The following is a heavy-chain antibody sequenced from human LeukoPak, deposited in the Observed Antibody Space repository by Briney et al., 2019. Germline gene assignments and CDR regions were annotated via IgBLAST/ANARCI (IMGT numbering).Heavy chain of an antibody. V-gene: IGHV3-23*01. CDR3: AKNGDYEGYKWFDP. Sequence: GGSLRLSCAASGFTFSSYAMNWVRQAPGKGPEWVSSIRNTGGGTYYADSVKGRFTISRDNSKNTLYLQMSNLGVEDTAVYYCAKNGDYEGYKWFDPWGQGTLVAVSS. D-gene: IGHD4-17*01. J-gene: IGHJ5*02. CDR2: IRNTGGGT. CDR1: GFTFSSYA.